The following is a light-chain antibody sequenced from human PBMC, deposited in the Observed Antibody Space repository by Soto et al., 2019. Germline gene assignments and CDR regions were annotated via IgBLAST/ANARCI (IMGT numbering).Light chain of an antibody. CDR1: QSVNSNH. CDR2: GPS. CDR3: HQFDSSPQT. V-gene: IGKV3-20*01. J-gene: IGKJ1*01. Sequence: EIVLTQSPGTLSLSPGERATLSCRASQSVNSNHIAWYQQKPGQAPRLLIYGPSSRATGIPERFSGSGSGTDFTLSISRLEPEDFAVYFCHQFDSSPQTFGHGTKVDIK.